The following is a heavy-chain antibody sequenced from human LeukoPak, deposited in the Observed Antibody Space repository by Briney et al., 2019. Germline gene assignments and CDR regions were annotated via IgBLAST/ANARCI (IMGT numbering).Heavy chain of an antibody. CDR2: IKQDGSET. J-gene: IGHJ4*02. CDR1: GFTFSSYW. Sequence: GGSLRLSCAASGFTFSSYWMYWVRQAPGKGLEWVAMIKQDGSETCYVDSVKGRFTISRDNAENSLYLQMNSLRADDAAIYYCAILRTNSDYWGQGTLVTVSS. CDR3: AILRTNSDY. D-gene: IGHD3-16*01. V-gene: IGHV3-7*01.